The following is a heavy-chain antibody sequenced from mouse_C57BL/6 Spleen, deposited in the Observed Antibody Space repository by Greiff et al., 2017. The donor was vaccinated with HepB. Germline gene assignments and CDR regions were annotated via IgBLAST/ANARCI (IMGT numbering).Heavy chain of an antibody. Sequence: VHLVESGAELARPGASVKLSCKASGYTFTSYGISWVKQRTGQGLEWIGEIYPRSGNTYYNEKFKGKATLTADKSSSTAYMELRSLTSEDSAVYFCARGEANWDGMDYWGQGTSVTVSS. V-gene: IGHV1-81*01. J-gene: IGHJ4*01. CDR1: GYTFTSYG. D-gene: IGHD4-1*01. CDR3: ARGEANWDGMDY. CDR2: IYPRSGNT.